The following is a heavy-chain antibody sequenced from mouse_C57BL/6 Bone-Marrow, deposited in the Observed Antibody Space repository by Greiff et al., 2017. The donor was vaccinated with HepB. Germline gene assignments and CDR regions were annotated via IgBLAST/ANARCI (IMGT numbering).Heavy chain of an antibody. Sequence: VQGVESGAELARPGASVKLSCKASGYTLTSYGISWVKQRTGQGLEWIGEIYPRSGNNYYNEKLKGKATLTADKSSSTLYIELRSLTSEDSAVYFCAKLLYWYFDVWGTGTTVTVSS. J-gene: IGHJ1*03. D-gene: IGHD1-1*01. CDR2: IYPRSGNN. CDR3: AKLLYWYFDV. V-gene: IGHV1-81*01. CDR1: GYTLTSYG.